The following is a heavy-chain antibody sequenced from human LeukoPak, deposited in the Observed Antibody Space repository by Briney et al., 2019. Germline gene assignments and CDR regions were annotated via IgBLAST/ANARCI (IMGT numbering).Heavy chain of an antibody. D-gene: IGHD3-3*01. CDR1: GGSFSGYY. J-gene: IGHJ5*02. V-gene: IGHV4-34*01. Sequence: SETLSLTCAVYGGSFSGYYWSWIRQPPGKGLEWIGEINHSGSTDYNPSLKSRVTISVDTSKNQFSLKLSSVTAADTAVYYCARGTYYDFWSGYCIFGEWFDPWGQGTLVTVSS. CDR3: ARGTYYDFWSGYCIFGEWFDP. CDR2: INHSGST.